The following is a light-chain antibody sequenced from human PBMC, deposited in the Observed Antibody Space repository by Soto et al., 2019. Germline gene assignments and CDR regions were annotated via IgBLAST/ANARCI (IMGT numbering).Light chain of an antibody. CDR3: QQYNNWPRT. V-gene: IGKV3-15*01. J-gene: IGKJ1*01. CDR2: GVS. Sequence: EIVMTQSPATLSVSPGERATLSCRASQSVSSNLAWYQQKPGQAPRLLIYGVSTRATVIPARFSGSGSGTEFTLSISSLQSEDFAVYYCQQYNNWPRTFGQGTKVEIK. CDR1: QSVSSN.